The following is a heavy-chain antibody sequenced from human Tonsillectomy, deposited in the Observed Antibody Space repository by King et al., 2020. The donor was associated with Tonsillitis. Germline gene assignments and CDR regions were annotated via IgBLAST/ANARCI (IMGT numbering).Heavy chain of an antibody. D-gene: IGHD2-2*01. V-gene: IGHV3-49*04. Sequence: VQLVESGGGLVQPGRSLRLSCTASGFTFGDYAMSWVRQAPGKGLEWLGFIRSKAYGGTTEYAASVKGRFTISRDDSKSIAYLQMNSLKTEDTAVYYCTRGWGYCSSTSCHYFDYWGQGTLVTVSS. CDR2: IRSKAYGGTT. CDR1: GFTFGDYA. J-gene: IGHJ4*02. CDR3: TRGWGYCSSTSCHYFDY.